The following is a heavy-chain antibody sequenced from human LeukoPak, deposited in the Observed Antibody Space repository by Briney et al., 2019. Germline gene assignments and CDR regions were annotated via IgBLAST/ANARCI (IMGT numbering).Heavy chain of an antibody. CDR3: AKSGIDWVWGRGESYYFDY. Sequence: GGSLRLSCAASGFTFSIYCMHWVRQAPGKGLEWVAFISYDGSNKYYADSVKGRFTISRDNSKNTLCLQMNSLRAEDTAVYYCAKSGIDWVWGRGESYYFDYWGQGTLVTVSS. J-gene: IGHJ4*02. D-gene: IGHD3-16*01. CDR1: GFTFSIYC. V-gene: IGHV3-30*18. CDR2: ISYDGSNK.